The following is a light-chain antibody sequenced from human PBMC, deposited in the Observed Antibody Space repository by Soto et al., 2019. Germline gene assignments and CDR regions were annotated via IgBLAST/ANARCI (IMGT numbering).Light chain of an antibody. V-gene: IGKV3-20*01. CDR2: GGS. CDR3: QQYGSSPELT. Sequence: EIGLTQSPGTLSLSPGERATLSCRASQSVSSSYLAWYQQKPGQAPRLLIYGGSSRATGIPDRYSGSGSGTDFTLTISRLEPEDCAVYYCQQYGSSPELTFGGGTKVEIK. J-gene: IGKJ4*01. CDR1: QSVSSSY.